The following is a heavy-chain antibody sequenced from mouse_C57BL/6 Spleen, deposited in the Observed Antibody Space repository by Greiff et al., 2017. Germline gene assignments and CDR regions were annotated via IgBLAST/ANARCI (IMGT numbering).Heavy chain of an antibody. D-gene: IGHD1-1*01. V-gene: IGHV1-39*01. CDR1: GFSFTDYN. Sequence: EVQLQQSGPELVKPGASVKISCTASGFSFTDYNMNWVKQSHGKSLEWIGVINPNYGTTSYNQKFKCKATLTVDQSYSTAYMQLNSLTSEDAAVYYYEREVYYYGSNPFDYWGQGTTLTVSS. CDR3: EREVYYYGSNPFDY. J-gene: IGHJ2*01. CDR2: INPNYGTT.